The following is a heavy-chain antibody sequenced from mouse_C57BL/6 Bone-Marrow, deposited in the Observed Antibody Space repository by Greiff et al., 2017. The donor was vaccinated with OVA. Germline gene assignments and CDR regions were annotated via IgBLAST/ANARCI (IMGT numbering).Heavy chain of an antibody. V-gene: IGHV1-55*01. Sequence: QVQLQQPGAELVKPGASVKMSCKASGYTFTSYWITWVKQRPGQGLEWIGDIYPGSGSTNYNEKFKSKATLTVDTSSSPASLQLSRLTSEDSAVYYCARKITTVVEAMDYWGQGTSVTVST. CDR3: ARKITTVVEAMDY. J-gene: IGHJ4*01. CDR1: GYTFTSYW. CDR2: IYPGSGST. D-gene: IGHD1-1*01.